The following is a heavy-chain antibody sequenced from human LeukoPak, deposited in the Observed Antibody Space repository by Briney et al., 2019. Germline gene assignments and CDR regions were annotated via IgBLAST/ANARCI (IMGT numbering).Heavy chain of an antibody. V-gene: IGHV4-59*01. Sequence: SETLSLTCTVSGGSISSYYWSWIRQPPGRGLEYIGHVYYSGNTDYNPSLKSRGTMSVDTSKNQFSLRLNSVTAADTAVYYCARWYCSTTTCYYLDHWGQGTLVTVSS. D-gene: IGHD2-2*01. J-gene: IGHJ4*02. CDR1: GGSISSYY. CDR2: VYYSGNT. CDR3: ARWYCSTTTCYYLDH.